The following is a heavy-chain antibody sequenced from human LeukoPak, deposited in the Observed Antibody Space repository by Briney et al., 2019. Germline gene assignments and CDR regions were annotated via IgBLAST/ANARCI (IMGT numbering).Heavy chain of an antibody. D-gene: IGHD7-27*01. V-gene: IGHV1-8*01. Sequence: ASVKVSCKASGYTFTSYDVNWFRQATGQGLEWMGWMNPNSGNTGYAQKFQGRVSLTRDTSISTAYLELSSLRSEDTAVYYCAKNIALTGEFDSWGQGTLVTVSS. CDR2: MNPNSGNT. CDR1: GYTFTSYD. CDR3: AKNIALTGEFDS. J-gene: IGHJ4*02.